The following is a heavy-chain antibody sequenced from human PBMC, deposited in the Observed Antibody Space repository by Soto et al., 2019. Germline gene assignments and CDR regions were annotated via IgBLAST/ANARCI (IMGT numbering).Heavy chain of an antibody. V-gene: IGHV3-53*01. Sequence: EVQLVESGGGLIQPGGSLRLSCAVSGLTVSSYAMSWVRQAPGEGLEWVSVIYASDSTHYADSVKGRFTISRDNSKNTLFLQMNSLRAEDPAVYYCAKGWMDVWGQGTT. CDR3: AKGWMDV. CDR1: GLTVSSYA. J-gene: IGHJ6*02. CDR2: IYASDST.